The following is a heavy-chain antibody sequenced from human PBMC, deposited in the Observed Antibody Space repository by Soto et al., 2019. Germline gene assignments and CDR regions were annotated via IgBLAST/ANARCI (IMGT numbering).Heavy chain of an antibody. CDR3: AKDRLGGNFDY. CDR2: INGDGSST. CDR1: GFSFSGYW. Sequence: GGSLRLSCATSGFSFSGYWIHWVRQAPGKGLVWVSHINGDGSSTNYADSVKGRFTISRDYSKNTLYLQMNSLRVEDTAVYYCAKDRLGGNFDYWAQGTQVTVSS. V-gene: IGHV3-74*01. J-gene: IGHJ4*02.